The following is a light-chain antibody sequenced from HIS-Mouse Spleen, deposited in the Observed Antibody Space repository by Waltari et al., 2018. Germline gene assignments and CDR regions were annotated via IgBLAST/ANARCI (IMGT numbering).Light chain of an antibody. J-gene: IGLJ2*01. CDR1: SIDVGSHNL. CDR3: CSYAGSSTVV. V-gene: IGLV2-23*01. Sequence: QSALTQPASVSGSPGPSLTISCTGPSIDVGSHNLVSWYQQHPGKAPKLMIYEGSKRPSGVSNRFSGSKSGNTASLTISGLQAEDEADYYCCSYAGSSTVVFGGGTKLTVL. CDR2: EGS.